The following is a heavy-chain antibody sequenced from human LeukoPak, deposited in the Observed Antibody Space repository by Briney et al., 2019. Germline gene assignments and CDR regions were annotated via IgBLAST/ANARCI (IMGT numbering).Heavy chain of an antibody. V-gene: IGHV1-69*13. D-gene: IGHD7-27*01. J-gene: IGHJ4*02. Sequence: GASVKVSCKASGGTLTSYAISWVRQAPGQGLEWMGGIIPIFGTANYAQKFQGRVTITADESTSTAYMELSSLRSEDTAVYYCARSANWGTNFDYWGQGTLATVSS. CDR1: GGTLTSYA. CDR2: IIPIFGTA. CDR3: ARSANWGTNFDY.